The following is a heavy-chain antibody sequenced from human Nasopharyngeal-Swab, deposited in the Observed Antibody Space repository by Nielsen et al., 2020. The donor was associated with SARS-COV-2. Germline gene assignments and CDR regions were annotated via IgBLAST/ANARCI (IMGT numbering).Heavy chain of an antibody. CDR2: ISGSGGST. Sequence: GGSLRLSCAASGFTFSSYAMSWVRQAPGKGLEWVSTISGSGGSTYYADSVKGRFTISRDNPKNTLYLQMTSLRAEDTAVYYCAKKGSCSSTSCYYYDYYYMDVWGKGTTVTVSS. CDR3: AKKGSCSSTSCYYYDYYYMDV. V-gene: IGHV3-23*01. D-gene: IGHD2-2*01. J-gene: IGHJ6*03. CDR1: GFTFSSYA.